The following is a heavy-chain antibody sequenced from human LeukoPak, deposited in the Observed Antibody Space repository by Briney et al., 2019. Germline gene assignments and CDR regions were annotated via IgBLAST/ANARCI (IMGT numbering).Heavy chain of an antibody. CDR2: IIPIFGTA. D-gene: IGHD2-15*01. V-gene: IGHV1-69*01. CDR3: ARVPTCSGGSCYYEYNWFDP. J-gene: IGHJ5*02. Sequence: SVTVSCKASGGTFSSYAISWVRQAPGQGLEWMGGIIPIFGTANYAQKFQGRVTITADESTSTAYMELSSLRSEDTAVYYCARVPTCSGGSCYYEYNWFDPWGQGTLVTVSS. CDR1: GGTFSSYA.